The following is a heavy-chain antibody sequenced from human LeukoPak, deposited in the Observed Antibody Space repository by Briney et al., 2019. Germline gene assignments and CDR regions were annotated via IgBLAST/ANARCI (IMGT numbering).Heavy chain of an antibody. CDR2: IHYTGST. CDR1: GGSISSSSYY. V-gene: IGHV4-61*01. Sequence: SETLSLTCTVSGGSISSSSYYWSWIRQPPGKGLEFVGYIHYTGSTNYNPSLKSRVTISVDTSKNQFSLKLSSVTAADTAVYYCARVLAAGYSDYWGQGTLVTVSS. CDR3: ARVLAAGYSDY. D-gene: IGHD6-13*01. J-gene: IGHJ4*02.